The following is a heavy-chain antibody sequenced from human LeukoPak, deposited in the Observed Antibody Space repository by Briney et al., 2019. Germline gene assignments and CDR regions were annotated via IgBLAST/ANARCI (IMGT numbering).Heavy chain of an antibody. CDR2: ISSSSSYI. CDR1: GFTFSSYE. J-gene: IGHJ5*02. Sequence: GGSLRLSCAASGFTFSSYEMNWVRQAPGKGLEWVSSISSSSSYIYYADSVKGRFTISRDNAKNSLYLQMNSLRAEDTAVYYCARGITMIVVVRVTNWFDPWGQGALVTVSS. V-gene: IGHV3-21*01. D-gene: IGHD3-22*01. CDR3: ARGITMIVVVRVTNWFDP.